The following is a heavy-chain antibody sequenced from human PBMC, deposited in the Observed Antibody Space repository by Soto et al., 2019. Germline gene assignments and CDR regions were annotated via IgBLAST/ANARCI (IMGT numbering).Heavy chain of an antibody. V-gene: IGHV4-59*08. CDR3: ARSYGDYPYYYSSYGMDV. Sequence: SETLSLTCTVSGGSISSDDWSWIRQPPGKGLEWIGYTHYSGSTNYNPSLKSRVTISVDTSKNQFSLKLSSVTAADTAVYYCARSYGDYPYYYSSYGMDVWGPGTTVTVSS. J-gene: IGHJ6*02. CDR2: THYSGST. CDR1: GGSISSDD. D-gene: IGHD4-17*01.